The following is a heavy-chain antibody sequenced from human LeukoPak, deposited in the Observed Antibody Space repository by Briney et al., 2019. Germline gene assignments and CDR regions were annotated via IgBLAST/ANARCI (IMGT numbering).Heavy chain of an antibody. CDR3: ARSHTQKEFCGGGRCYPTVWWFDP. D-gene: IGHD2-15*01. Sequence: GASVKVSCKASGYTFINNDINWVQQAPGQGLEWMAWIDPKNGNRGYAQNFQGRVIMTTDISINTAYLELSSLRSEDTAVYYCARSHTQKEFCGGGRCYPTVWWFDPWGQGTLVTVSS. CDR2: IDPKNGNR. J-gene: IGHJ5*02. CDR1: GYTFINND. V-gene: IGHV1-8*01.